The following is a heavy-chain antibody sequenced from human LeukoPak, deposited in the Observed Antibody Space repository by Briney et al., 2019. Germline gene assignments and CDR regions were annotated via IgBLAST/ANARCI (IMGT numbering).Heavy chain of an antibody. Sequence: GGSLRLSCAASGFTFSSHGMHWVRQAPGKGLEWVTFISYDGSNKYYADSVKGRFTISRDNSKNTLFPQMNSLRVEDTAVYYCARQHTAATAFDYWGQGTLVTVSS. J-gene: IGHJ4*02. CDR1: GFTFSSHG. D-gene: IGHD6-13*01. CDR3: ARQHTAATAFDY. V-gene: IGHV3-30*03. CDR2: ISYDGSNK.